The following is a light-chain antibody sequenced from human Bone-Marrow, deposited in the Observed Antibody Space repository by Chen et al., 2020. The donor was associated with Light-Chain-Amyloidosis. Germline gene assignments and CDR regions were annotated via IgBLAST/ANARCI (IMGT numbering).Light chain of an antibody. V-gene: IGKV3-20*01. J-gene: IGKJ2*01. CDR3: QQYGNSPLYT. CDR1: RRISPVY. CDR2: GTS. Sequence: EIVLTQSPGTLSLSPGDRATLSCRASRRISPVYLAWYQQKPGQAPRLLISGTSNRATGIPDRCSGSGSGTEFSLTITRLEPEDFAVYFCQQYGNSPLYTFGQGTKVEI.